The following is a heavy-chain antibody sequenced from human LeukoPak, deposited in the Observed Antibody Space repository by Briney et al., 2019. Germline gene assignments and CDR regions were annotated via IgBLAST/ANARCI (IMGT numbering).Heavy chain of an antibody. CDR1: GFTFSRYW. D-gene: IGHD3-22*01. CDR2: IKQDGGEI. V-gene: IGHV3-7*03. CDR3: ARDKGDYHTSGSLFAF. J-gene: IGHJ4*02. Sequence: GGSLRLSCAASGFTFSRYWMSWVRQVPRKGLEWVANIKQDGGEIYYVDSVKGRFTISRDNAKNSLYLQMNSLRAEDTAVYYCARDKGDYHTSGSLFAFGGQGTLVTVSS.